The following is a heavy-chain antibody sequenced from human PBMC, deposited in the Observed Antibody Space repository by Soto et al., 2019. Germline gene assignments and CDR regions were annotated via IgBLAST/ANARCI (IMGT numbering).Heavy chain of an antibody. CDR2: IFDSGTT. Sequence: SETLSLTSTVSGGSISSGCYYWSWIRQHPGKGLEWIGHIFDSGTTYNNPSLRSQVAISLDTSKNHFSLTLSSVTAADTAVYYCARGPSGDKVHYWGQGALVTVSS. V-gene: IGHV4-30-4*08. D-gene: IGHD7-27*01. J-gene: IGHJ4*02. CDR3: ARGPSGDKVHY. CDR1: GGSISSGCYY.